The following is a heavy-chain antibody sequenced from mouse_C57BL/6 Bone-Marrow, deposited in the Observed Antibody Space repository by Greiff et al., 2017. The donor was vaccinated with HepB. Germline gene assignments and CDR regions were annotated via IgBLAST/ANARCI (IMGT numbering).Heavy chain of an antibody. V-gene: IGHV5-9-1*02. J-gene: IGHJ2*01. Sequence: DVMLVESGEGLVKPGGSLKLSCAASGFTFSSYAMSWVRQTPEKRLEWVAYISSGGDYIYYADTVKGRFTISRDNARNTLYLQMSSLKSEDTAMYYCTRDPGGFYYFDYWGQGTTLTVSS. CDR2: ISSGGDYI. CDR1: GFTFSSYA. D-gene: IGHD3-1*01. CDR3: TRDPGGFYYFDY.